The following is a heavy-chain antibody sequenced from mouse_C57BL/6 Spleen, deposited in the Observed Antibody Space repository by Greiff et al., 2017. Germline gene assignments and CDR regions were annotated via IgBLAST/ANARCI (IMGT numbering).Heavy chain of an antibody. J-gene: IGHJ2*01. CDR2: INPSSGYT. Sequence: VQVVESGAELARPGASVKMSCKASGYTFTSYTMHWVKQRPGQGLEWIGYINPSSGYTKYNQKFKDKATLTADKSSSTAYMQLSSLTSEDSAVXYCAREAYYSNYGGYWGQGTTLTVSS. V-gene: IGHV1-4*01. CDR3: AREAYYSNYGGY. CDR1: GYTFTSYT. D-gene: IGHD2-5*01.